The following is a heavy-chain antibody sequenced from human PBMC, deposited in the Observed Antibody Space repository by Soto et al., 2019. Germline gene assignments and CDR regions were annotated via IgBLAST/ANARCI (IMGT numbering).Heavy chain of an antibody. CDR1: GFTFDDYA. CDR3: AKDYYGSGSLLGYFDY. CDR2: ISWNSGSI. V-gene: IGHV3-9*01. D-gene: IGHD3-10*01. J-gene: IGHJ4*02. Sequence: EVQLVESGGGLVQPGRSLRLSCAASGFTFDDYAMHWVRQAPGTGLEWVSGISWNSGSIAYADSVKGRFTISRDNAKNSLYLQMNSLRAEDTALYYCAKDYYGSGSLLGYFDYWGQGTLVTVSS.